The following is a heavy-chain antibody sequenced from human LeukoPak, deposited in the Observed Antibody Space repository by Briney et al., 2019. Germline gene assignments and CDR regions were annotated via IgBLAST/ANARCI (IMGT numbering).Heavy chain of an antibody. Sequence: GGSLRLSCAASGFTFSSYSMNWVRQAPGKGLEWVSSISSSSRYIYYADSLKGRFTISRDNAKNSLYLQMNSLRAEDTALYYCAKSPSYYYDSSGYLLFDYWGQGTLVTVSS. CDR3: AKSPSYYYDSSGYLLFDY. J-gene: IGHJ4*02. CDR1: GFTFSSYS. CDR2: ISSSSRYI. V-gene: IGHV3-21*04. D-gene: IGHD3-22*01.